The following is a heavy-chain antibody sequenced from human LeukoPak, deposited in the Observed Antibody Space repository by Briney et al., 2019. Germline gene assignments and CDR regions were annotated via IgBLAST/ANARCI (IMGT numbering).Heavy chain of an antibody. D-gene: IGHD6-19*01. CDR2: IYTSGST. CDR3: ARERSRYSSGWYY. V-gene: IGHV4-4*07. CDR1: GGSISSYY. J-gene: IGHJ4*02. Sequence: SETLSLTCTVSGGSISSYYWSWIRQPAAKGLEWIGRIYTSGSTNYNPSLKSRVTMSVDTSKNQFSLKLSSVTATDTAVYYCARERSRYSSGWYYWGQGTLVTVSS.